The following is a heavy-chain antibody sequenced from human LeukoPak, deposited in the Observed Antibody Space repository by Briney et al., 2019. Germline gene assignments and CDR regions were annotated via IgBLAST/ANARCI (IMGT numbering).Heavy chain of an antibody. CDR3: AKVPHSWGLFDS. D-gene: IGHD3-16*01. V-gene: IGHV3-30*02. Sequence: GGSLRLSCAASGFTFSSYGLHWVRQAPGKGLEWVAFIRDDGSTRYYADSVKGRFTVSRDNSKNTLYLQMDSLRTEDTAVYYCAKVPHSWGLFDSWGQGTLVTVSS. CDR2: IRDDGSTR. CDR1: GFTFSSYG. J-gene: IGHJ4*02.